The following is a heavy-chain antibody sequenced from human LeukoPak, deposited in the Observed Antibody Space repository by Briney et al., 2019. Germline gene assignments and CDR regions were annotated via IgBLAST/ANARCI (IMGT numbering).Heavy chain of an antibody. Sequence: SETLSLTCMVSGYSISSGYYWGWIRQPPGKGLEWIGNIHHSGSTYYNPSLKTRVTISVDTSKNQLSLKVSSVTAADTAVYYCARVSLVRGAPDYYFDYWGQGTLVTVSS. CDR2: IHHSGST. J-gene: IGHJ4*02. D-gene: IGHD3-10*01. V-gene: IGHV4-38-2*02. CDR3: ARVSLVRGAPDYYFDY. CDR1: GYSISSGYY.